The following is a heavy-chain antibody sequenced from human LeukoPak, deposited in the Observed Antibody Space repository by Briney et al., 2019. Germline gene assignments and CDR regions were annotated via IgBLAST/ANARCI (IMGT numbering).Heavy chain of an antibody. J-gene: IGHJ4*02. D-gene: IGHD6-6*01. V-gene: IGHV3-30-3*01. Sequence: PGGSLRLSCAASGFTFDSYALHWVRQAPGKGLEWLAIITYDGTNKYYADSVKGRFTNSRDNSKNTLFLQMNSLRAEDTAVYYCARVEYSSSPHFDYWGQGTLVTVSS. CDR2: ITYDGTNK. CDR3: ARVEYSSSPHFDY. CDR1: GFTFDSYA.